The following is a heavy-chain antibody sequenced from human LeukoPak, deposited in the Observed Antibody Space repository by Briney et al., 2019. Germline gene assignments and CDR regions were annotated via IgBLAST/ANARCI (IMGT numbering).Heavy chain of an antibody. CDR1: GYTFTSYD. CDR3: ARGDSSGRSLDY. Sequence: ASVKVSCKASGYTFTSYDINWVRQATGQGLEWMGWMNPNSGNTGYAQKFQGRVTMTRNTSISTGYMELSSLRSEDTAVYYCARGDSSGRSLDYWGQGTLVTVSS. CDR2: MNPNSGNT. D-gene: IGHD6-19*01. V-gene: IGHV1-8*01. J-gene: IGHJ4*02.